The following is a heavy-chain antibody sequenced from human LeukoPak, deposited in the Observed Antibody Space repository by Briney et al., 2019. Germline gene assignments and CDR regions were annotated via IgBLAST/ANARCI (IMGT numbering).Heavy chain of an antibody. CDR1: GVSISSYY. V-gene: IGHV4-59*08. Sequence: KPSETLSLTCNVSGVSISSYYWSWIRQPPGKGLEWIGYIHYSGSTNYNPSLKSRVTTSVDTSKNQFSLKLSSVTAADTAVYYCACLEGDYWGQGTLVTVSS. D-gene: IGHD3-16*01. CDR3: ACLEGDY. CDR2: IHYSGST. J-gene: IGHJ4*02.